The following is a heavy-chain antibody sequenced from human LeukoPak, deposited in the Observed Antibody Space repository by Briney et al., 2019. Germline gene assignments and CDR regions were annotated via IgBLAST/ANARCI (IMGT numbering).Heavy chain of an antibody. CDR1: GYTFTSYG. J-gene: IGHJ5*02. CDR3: AREIEYCTNGVCFPWFDP. Sequence: ASVKVSCKASGYTFTSYGISWVRQAPGQGLEWMGWISAYNGNTNYAQKLQGRATMTTDTSTSTAYMELRSLRSDDTAVYYCAREIEYCTNGVCFPWFDPWGQGTLVTVSS. V-gene: IGHV1-18*01. CDR2: ISAYNGNT. D-gene: IGHD2-8*01.